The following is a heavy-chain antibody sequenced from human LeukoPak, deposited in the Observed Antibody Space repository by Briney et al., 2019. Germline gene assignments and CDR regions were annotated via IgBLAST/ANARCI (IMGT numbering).Heavy chain of an antibody. CDR2: IFPHDPDT. CDR1: GYTFSDYW. V-gene: IGHV5-51*01. Sequence: GESLKISCKGSGYTFSDYWIAWVRQMPGKGLEWMGIIFPHDPDTRYSPPFQGQVTISADKSISTAYLQWSSLKASDTAIYYCARRDLGGYDFAYFDYWGQGTLVTVSS. D-gene: IGHD5-12*01. J-gene: IGHJ4*02. CDR3: ARRDLGGYDFAYFDY.